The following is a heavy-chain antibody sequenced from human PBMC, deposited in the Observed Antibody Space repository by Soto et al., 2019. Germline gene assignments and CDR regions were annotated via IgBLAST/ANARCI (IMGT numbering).Heavy chain of an antibody. CDR1: GGSISSYY. J-gene: IGHJ4*02. V-gene: IGHV4-59*01. Sequence: QVQLQESGPGLVKPSETLSLTCTVSGGSISSYYWSWIRQPPGKGLEWIGYIFYSGRTNYNPSLKSRVTISVDTSKNQFSLKLSSVTAADTAVYYCARADYYGSGFGYWGQGTLFTVSS. D-gene: IGHD3-10*01. CDR2: IFYSGRT. CDR3: ARADYYGSGFGY.